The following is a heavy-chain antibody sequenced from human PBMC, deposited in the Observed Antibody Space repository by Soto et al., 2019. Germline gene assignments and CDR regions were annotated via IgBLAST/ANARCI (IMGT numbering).Heavy chain of an antibody. CDR2: ISGSGGST. J-gene: IGHJ6*03. Sequence: GGSLRLSCAASGFTFSSYAMSWVRQAPGKGLEWVSAISGSGGSTYYADSVKGRFTISRDNSKNTLYLQMNSLRAEDTAVYYCAKAAQVATLYYYYYMDVWGKGTTVTVSS. D-gene: IGHD5-12*01. CDR1: GFTFSSYA. CDR3: AKAAQVATLYYYYYMDV. V-gene: IGHV3-23*01.